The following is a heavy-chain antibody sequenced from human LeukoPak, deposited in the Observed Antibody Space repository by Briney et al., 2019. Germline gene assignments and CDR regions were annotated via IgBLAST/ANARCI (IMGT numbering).Heavy chain of an antibody. D-gene: IGHD3-22*01. CDR2: IRSKAYGGTT. V-gene: IGHV3-49*03. Sequence: PGGSLRLSCIASGFTFGDYALSWFRQAPGKGLQWVGCIRSKAYGGTTEYAASVKGRFTISRDDSKSIAYLQMNSLQIEDTAVYHCTRHLEDSSGYYHFDSWGLGTLVTASS. CDR1: GFTFGDYA. CDR3: TRHLEDSSGYYHFDS. J-gene: IGHJ4*02.